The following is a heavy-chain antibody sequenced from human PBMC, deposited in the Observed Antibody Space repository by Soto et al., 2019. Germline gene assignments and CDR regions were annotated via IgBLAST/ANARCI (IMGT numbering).Heavy chain of an antibody. D-gene: IGHD1-26*01. CDR2: ISGSGANT. CDR1: GFTFISYA. Sequence: EVQLLQSGGGLVQPGGSLGLSCGASGFTFISYAMSWVRHVPGKGLEWISSISGSGANTWYAGSVQGRFIISRDNSKSTVSLHMSSLRVEYTALYYCARDRATFDSWGQGTLVTVSS. V-gene: IGHV3-23*01. J-gene: IGHJ4*02. CDR3: ARDRATFDS.